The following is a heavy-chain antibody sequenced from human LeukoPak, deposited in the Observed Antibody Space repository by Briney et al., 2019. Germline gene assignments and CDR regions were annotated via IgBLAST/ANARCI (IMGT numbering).Heavy chain of an antibody. Sequence: GASVNVSCKASGYTFTSYGISGVRQAPGQGLKCMGWISAYNDNTSYAQTLQGRVTMTTDTSTSTAYMELRSLRSDDTAVYYCARDFNGYSGSYYLLGFDFDYWGQGTLVTVSS. D-gene: IGHD1-26*01. CDR1: GYTFTSYG. V-gene: IGHV1-18*01. CDR3: ARDFNGYSGSYYLLGFDFDY. CDR2: ISAYNDNT. J-gene: IGHJ4*02.